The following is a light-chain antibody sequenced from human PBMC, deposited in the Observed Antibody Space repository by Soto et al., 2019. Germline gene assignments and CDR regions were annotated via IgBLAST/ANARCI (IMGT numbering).Light chain of an antibody. J-gene: IGLJ1*01. V-gene: IGLV1-47*01. Sequence: QSVLTQPPSASGTPGQRVTIYCSGSSSNIGTNYVYWYQQLPGTAPKFLIYRTNQRPSGVPERFSASKSGTSASLAISGLLSEDEADYYCAACEESLGGLVFGTGTKVPVL. CDR3: AACEESLGGLV. CDR2: RTN. CDR1: SSNIGTNY.